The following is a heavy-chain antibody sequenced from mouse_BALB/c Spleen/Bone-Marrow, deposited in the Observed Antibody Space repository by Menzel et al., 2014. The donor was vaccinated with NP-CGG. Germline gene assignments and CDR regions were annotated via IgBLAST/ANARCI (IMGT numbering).Heavy chain of an antibody. CDR2: INPSTGYT. CDR1: GYTFTSYW. Sequence: VQLQQSGAELAKPGASVKMSCKASGYTFTSYWMHWVKQRPGQGLEWIGYINPSTGYTEYNQKFKDKATLTADKSSSTAYMQLSSLTSEDSAVXYXXXXITTVDYAMDYWGQGTSVTVSS. CDR3: XXXITTVDYAMDY. J-gene: IGHJ4*01. V-gene: IGHV1-7*01. D-gene: IGHD1-1*01.